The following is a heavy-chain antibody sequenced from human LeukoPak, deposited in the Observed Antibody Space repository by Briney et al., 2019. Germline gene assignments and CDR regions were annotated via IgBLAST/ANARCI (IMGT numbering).Heavy chain of an antibody. CDR3: ARDGLTHIVATNRFDY. D-gene: IGHD5-12*01. CDR1: GYTFTGYY. CDR2: INPNSGGT. Sequence: ASVKVSCKASGYTFTGYYMHWVRQAPGQGLEWMGWINPNSGGTNYAQKFQGRVTMTRDTSISTAYMELSRLRSDDTAVYYCARDGLTHIVATNRFDYWGQGTLVTVSS. J-gene: IGHJ4*02. V-gene: IGHV1-2*02.